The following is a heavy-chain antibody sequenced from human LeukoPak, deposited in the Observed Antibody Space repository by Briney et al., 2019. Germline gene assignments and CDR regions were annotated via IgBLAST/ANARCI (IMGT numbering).Heavy chain of an antibody. Sequence: GALRLSCAASGFTFSDYYMSWIRQAPGKGLEWVSYISSSGSTIYYADSVKGRFTISRDNAKNSLYLQMNSLRAEDTAIYYCAKDRASLVLDSFDVWGQGTMVTVSS. CDR3: AKDRASLVLDSFDV. J-gene: IGHJ3*01. CDR1: GFTFSDYY. V-gene: IGHV3-11*01. CDR2: ISSSGSTI. D-gene: IGHD5/OR15-5a*01.